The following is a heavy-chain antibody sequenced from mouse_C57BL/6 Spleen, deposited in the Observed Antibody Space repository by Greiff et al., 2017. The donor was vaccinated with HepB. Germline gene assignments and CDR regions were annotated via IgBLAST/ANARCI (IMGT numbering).Heavy chain of an antibody. V-gene: IGHV5-4*01. CDR3: ARGGLRRGYFDY. J-gene: IGHJ2*01. CDR2: ISDGGSYT. D-gene: IGHD2-2*01. CDR1: GFTFSSYA. Sequence: EVQLVESGGGLVKPGGSLKLSCAASGFTFSSYAMSWVRQTPEKRLEWVATISDGGSYTYYPDNVKGRFTISRDNAKNNLYLQMSHLKSEDTAMYYCARGGLRRGYFDYWGQGTTLTVSS.